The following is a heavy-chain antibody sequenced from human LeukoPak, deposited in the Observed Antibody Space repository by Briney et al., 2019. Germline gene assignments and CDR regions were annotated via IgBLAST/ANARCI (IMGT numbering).Heavy chain of an antibody. CDR1: GGSISTANW. J-gene: IGHJ4*02. CDR3: ASAGQWLVGIDY. D-gene: IGHD6-19*01. V-gene: IGHV4-4*02. CDR2: IYHSRST. Sequence: PSETLSLTCAVSGGSISTANWWSWVRQSPEKGLEWIGEIYHSRSTNYNPSLKSRVTISVDKSKNQFSLKLSSVTAADTAVYYCASAGQWLVGIDYWGQGTLVTVSS.